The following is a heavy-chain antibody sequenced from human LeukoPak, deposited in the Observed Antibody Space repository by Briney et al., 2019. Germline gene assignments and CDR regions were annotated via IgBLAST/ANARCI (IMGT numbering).Heavy chain of an antibody. CDR3: ASGYCSGGSCSRNLDY. V-gene: IGHV3-30*02. CDR1: GFTFSSYG. Sequence: PGGSLRLSCAASGFTFSSYGMHWVRQAPGKGLEWVAFIRYDGSNKYYADSVEGRFTISRDNSKNTLYLQMNSLRAEDTAVYYCASGYCSGGSCSRNLDYWGQGTLVTVSS. D-gene: IGHD2-15*01. CDR2: IRYDGSNK. J-gene: IGHJ4*02.